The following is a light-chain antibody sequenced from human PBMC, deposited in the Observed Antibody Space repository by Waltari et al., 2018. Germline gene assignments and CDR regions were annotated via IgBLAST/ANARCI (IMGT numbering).Light chain of an antibody. CDR3: QSYDSSLGGSV. J-gene: IGLJ2*01. CDR2: GNT. Sequence: QSVLTPPPSVSAAPGPRVTISCTGSSSNTGAGYDVNWYQQLPGEPPKLLIDGNTNRPSGVPDRVSGSKSGTSASLAITGLQAEDEADYYCQSYDSSLGGSVFGGGTKLTVL. V-gene: IGLV1-40*01. CDR1: SSNTGAGYD.